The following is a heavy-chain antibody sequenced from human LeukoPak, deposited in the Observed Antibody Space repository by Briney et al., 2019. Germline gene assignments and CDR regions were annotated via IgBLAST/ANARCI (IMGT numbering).Heavy chain of an antibody. Sequence: SETLSLTCTVSGGSISSGSYYWSWIRQPAGKGLEWIGRIYTSGSTNYNPSLKSRVTMSVDTSKNQFSLKLSSVTAADTAVYYCARDYLGAGDFDYWGQGTLVTVSS. CDR3: ARDYLGAGDFDY. CDR2: IYTSGST. V-gene: IGHV4-61*02. CDR1: GGSISSGSYY. J-gene: IGHJ4*02. D-gene: IGHD3-10*01.